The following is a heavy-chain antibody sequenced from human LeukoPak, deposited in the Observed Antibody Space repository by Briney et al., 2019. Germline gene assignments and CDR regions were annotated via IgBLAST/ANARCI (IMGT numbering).Heavy chain of an antibody. CDR3: ARGAARPLDYFDY. Sequence: SETLSLTCTVSGGSISNDYWSWIRQPAGKGLEWIGRIYTSGSTNYNPSLKSRVTMSVDTSKNQFSLKLSSVTAADTAVYYCARGAARPLDYFDYWGQGTLVTVSS. CDR2: IYTSGST. CDR1: GGSISNDY. D-gene: IGHD6-6*01. V-gene: IGHV4-4*07. J-gene: IGHJ4*02.